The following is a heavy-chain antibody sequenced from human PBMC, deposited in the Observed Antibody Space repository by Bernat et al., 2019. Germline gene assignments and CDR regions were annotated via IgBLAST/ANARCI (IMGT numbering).Heavy chain of an antibody. CDR3: TADYGDYEGAFDI. CDR2: IKSKTDGGTT. Sequence: EVQLVESGGGLVKPGGSLRLSCAASGFTFSNAWMSWVRQAPGKGLEWVGRIKSKTDGGTTDYAAPVKGRFTISSDDSKNTLYLQMNSLKTEDTAVYYCTADYGDYEGAFDIWGQGTMVTVSS. V-gene: IGHV3-15*01. J-gene: IGHJ3*02. CDR1: GFTFSNAW. D-gene: IGHD4-17*01.